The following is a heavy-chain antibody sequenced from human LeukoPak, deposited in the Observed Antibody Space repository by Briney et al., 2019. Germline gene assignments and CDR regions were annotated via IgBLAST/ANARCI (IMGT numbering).Heavy chain of an antibody. CDR3: ALLWFGEGGDY. CDR2: IYYSGST. D-gene: IGHD3-10*01. V-gene: IGHV4-59*01. CDR1: GGSISSYY. J-gene: IGHJ4*02. Sequence: SETLSLTCTVSGGSISSYYWSWIRQPPGKGLEWIGYIYYSGSTNYNPSLKSRVTVSVDTSKNQFSLKLSSVTAADTAVYYCALLWFGEGGDYWGQGTLVTVSS.